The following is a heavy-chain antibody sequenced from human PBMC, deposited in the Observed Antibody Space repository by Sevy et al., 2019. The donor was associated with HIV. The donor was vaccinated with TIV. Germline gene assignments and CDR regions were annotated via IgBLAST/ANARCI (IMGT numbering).Heavy chain of an antibody. J-gene: IGHJ4*02. CDR3: WDTNDSGPWYY. D-gene: IGHD3-22*01. CDR1: GFTFNNAW. CDR2: IKSETDGATT. Sequence: GGSLRLSCAAAGFTFNNAWMHWVRQAPGRGLEWIGRIKSETDGATTDYAAPVKGRFTISRDDSKDTLYLQMNSLLAEDTAVYYCWDTNDSGPWYYWGRGTLVTVSS. V-gene: IGHV3-15*01.